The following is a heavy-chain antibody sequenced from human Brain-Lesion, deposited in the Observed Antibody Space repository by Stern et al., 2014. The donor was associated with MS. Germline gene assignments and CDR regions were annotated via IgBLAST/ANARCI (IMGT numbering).Heavy chain of an antibody. CDR1: GGSISSGGYY. V-gene: IGHV4-61*02. CDR3: ARGRVVPGFQYYATDV. D-gene: IGHD2-2*01. J-gene: IGHJ6*02. CDR2: IFNSGST. Sequence: QVQLQQSGPGLVKPSQTLSLSCTVSGGSISSGGYYWSWIRQPAGKGLEWIGRIFNSGSTSYNPSLKSRVTLSIDPAKNQFSLRLNPMTAADTAVYYCARGRVVPGFQYYATDVWGQGTTVIVSS.